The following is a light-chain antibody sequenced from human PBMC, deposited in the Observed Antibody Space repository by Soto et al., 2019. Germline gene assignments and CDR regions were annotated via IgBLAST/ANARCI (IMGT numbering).Light chain of an antibody. CDR3: SSWDDSLSVYV. V-gene: IGLV1-47*01. CDR2: RNN. J-gene: IGLJ1*01. Sequence: QSVLTHPPSASGTPGQLVTISRSGSIPNIGSNPVYWHQQLAGTAPKLLLFRNNQRPSGVPDRFSDSKCGRSASLSISGIRTEDDADYYWSSWDDSLSVYVFGGGTKVTVL. CDR1: IPNIGSNP.